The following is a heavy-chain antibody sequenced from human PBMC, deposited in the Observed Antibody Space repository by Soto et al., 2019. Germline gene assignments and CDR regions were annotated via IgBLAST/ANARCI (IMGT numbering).Heavy chain of an antibody. Sequence: PGGSLRLSCAVSGLTFSNFAMAWVRQAPGKGLEWVSAIGRDSSTYYTDSVRGRFTISRDNSKNTLFLQMNSLRAEDTAVYYCAKVQVNWDCSFDYWGQGTPVTVSS. J-gene: IGHJ4*02. CDR2: IGRDSST. CDR1: GLTFSNFA. CDR3: AKVQVNWDCSFDY. D-gene: IGHD2-21*02. V-gene: IGHV3-23*01.